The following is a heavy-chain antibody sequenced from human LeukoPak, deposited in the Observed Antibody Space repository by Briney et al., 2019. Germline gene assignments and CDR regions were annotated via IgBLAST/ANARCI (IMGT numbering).Heavy chain of an antibody. CDR3: ARDPNPNDWAHFDY. J-gene: IGHJ4*02. CDR2: INPNDGGT. CDR1: GYTFTGYY. V-gene: IGHV1-2*06. D-gene: IGHD3-9*01. Sequence: ASVTVSCKASGYTFTGYYMHWVRQAPGQGLEWMGRINPNDGGTMYAQKFKGRVTMTRDTSISTADMELSRLRSDDTAVYYCARDPNPNDWAHFDYWGQGTLVTVSS.